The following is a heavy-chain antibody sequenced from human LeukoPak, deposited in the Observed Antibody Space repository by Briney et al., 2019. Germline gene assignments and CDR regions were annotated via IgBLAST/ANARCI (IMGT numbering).Heavy chain of an antibody. CDR2: TRNKVNSYTT. CDR3: VAMIRGVGY. CDR1: GFTLSDHY. J-gene: IGHJ4*02. D-gene: IGHD3-10*01. Sequence: PGGSLRLSCAASGFTLSDHYMDWVRQAPGKGLEWVGRTRNKVNSYTTEYEASVKGRFTISGDDSKNSLHLQMNSLKTEDTAVYYCVAMIRGVGYWGQGTLVTVSS. V-gene: IGHV3-72*01.